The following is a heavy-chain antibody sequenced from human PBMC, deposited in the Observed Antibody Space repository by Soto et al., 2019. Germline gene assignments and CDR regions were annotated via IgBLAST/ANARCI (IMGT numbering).Heavy chain of an antibody. Sequence: PGESLKISCKASGYDFARTWIGWVRQLPGKGLDWLGIIYPGDSETRYSPSFRGQVTFSVDMSISTAYLQWSSLKTSDIAIYYCARLVGAYDSYFDHWGKGTRVTV. CDR3: ARLVGAYDSYFDH. D-gene: IGHD5-12*01. V-gene: IGHV5-51*01. J-gene: IGHJ4*02. CDR1: GYDFARTW. CDR2: IYPGDSET.